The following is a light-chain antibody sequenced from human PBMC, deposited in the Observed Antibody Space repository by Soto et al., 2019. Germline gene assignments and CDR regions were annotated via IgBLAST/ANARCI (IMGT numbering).Light chain of an antibody. CDR2: GAS. J-gene: IGKJ3*01. CDR3: QQEYI. Sequence: DIQMTQSPSSLSASVGDRVTITCRTSQSIGKYLNWYQQKPGKAPRLLIYGASRLQSGVPSRFSGTGSGTDFTLSLSSLQPEDFATYYCQQEYIFGPGTKVDIK. V-gene: IGKV1-39*01. CDR1: QSIGKY.